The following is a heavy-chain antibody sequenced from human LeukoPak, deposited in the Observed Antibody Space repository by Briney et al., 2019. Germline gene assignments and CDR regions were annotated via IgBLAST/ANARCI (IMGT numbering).Heavy chain of an antibody. J-gene: IGHJ6*02. CDR2: ISYDGSTK. Sequence: GGSLRLSCAASGFTFSNYVIHWVRQAPGKGLEWVTVISYDGSTKNDADSVKGRFTISRDNSKTTLYLQMNSLRAEDTAVYYCAKGRPGVAAAGFYYYYYGMDVWGQGTTVTISS. CDR1: GFTFSNYV. D-gene: IGHD6-13*01. V-gene: IGHV3-30*04. CDR3: AKGRPGVAAAGFYYYYYGMDV.